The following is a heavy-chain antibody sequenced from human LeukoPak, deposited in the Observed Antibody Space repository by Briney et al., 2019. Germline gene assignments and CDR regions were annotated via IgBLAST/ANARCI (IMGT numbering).Heavy chain of an antibody. CDR3: ARASGPFDY. D-gene: IGHD3-10*01. CDR2: INQDGRER. J-gene: IGHJ4*02. Sequence: PGGSLRLSCAASGFIFSSSWMNWVRQAPGKGLEWVADINQDGRERHYVDSVKGRFTISRDNAKNTLYLQINSLRAEDTALYYCARASGPFDYWGQGTLVTVSS. V-gene: IGHV3-7*01. CDR1: GFIFSSSW.